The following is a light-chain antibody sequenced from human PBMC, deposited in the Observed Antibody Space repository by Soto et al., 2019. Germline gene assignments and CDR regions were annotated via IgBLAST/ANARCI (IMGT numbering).Light chain of an antibody. CDR3: SSYSSSTTPFV. CDR1: SSDVGRYNY. V-gene: IGLV2-14*01. J-gene: IGLJ1*01. Sequence: QSVLTQPASVSGSPGQSITISCTGTSSDVGRYNYVSWYQHHPGKAPKLMIYEVSNRPSGVSNRFSGSKSGNTASLTISGLQAEDEADYSCSSYSSSTTPFVFGTGTKLTVL. CDR2: EVS.